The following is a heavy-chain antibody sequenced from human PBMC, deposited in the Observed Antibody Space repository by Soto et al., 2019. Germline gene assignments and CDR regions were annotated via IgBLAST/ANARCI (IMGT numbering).Heavy chain of an antibody. CDR2: IYYSGST. CDR3: AREVVVVPAAIERWFDP. J-gene: IGHJ5*02. V-gene: IGHV4-31*03. D-gene: IGHD2-2*01. CDR1: VGSVSSGGYY. Sequence: SLSLTCNVSVGSVSSGGYYWSWILQHPGKGLEWIGYIYYSGSTYYNPSLKSRVTISVDTSKNQFSLKLSSVTAADTAVYYCAREVVVVPAAIERWFDPWGQGTLVTVSS.